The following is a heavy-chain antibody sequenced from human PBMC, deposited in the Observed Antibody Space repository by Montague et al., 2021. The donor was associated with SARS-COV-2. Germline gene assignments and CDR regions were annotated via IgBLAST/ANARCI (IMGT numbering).Heavy chain of an antibody. CDR1: GFIFSSYE. Sequence: SLSLSCAASGFIFSSYEMNWVRQAPGKGLEWISYISSSGGGSTKHYTDSVKCRFTISRDNAKNSLYLQMNSLRVEDTAIYYCARDRDWDDWCGMDVWGQGTTVTVSS. J-gene: IGHJ6*02. V-gene: IGHV3-48*03. CDR2: ISSSGGGSTK. D-gene: IGHD2-21*01. CDR3: ARDRDWDDWCGMDV.